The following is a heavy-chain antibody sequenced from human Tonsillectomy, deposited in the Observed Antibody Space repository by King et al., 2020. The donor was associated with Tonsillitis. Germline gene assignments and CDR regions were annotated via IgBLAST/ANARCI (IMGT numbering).Heavy chain of an antibody. CDR1: GFIFNNYA. CDR2: ISYYGSNK. Sequence: VQLVESGGGVVQPGRSLRLSCAASGFIFNNYALHWVRQAPGKGLEWVAVISYYGSNKYYTDSVKGRFTISRDSSKNTLYLQMNSLRAEDTAVYYCARGPPELRFLDMDVWGTGTTVTVSS. V-gene: IGHV3-30*10. CDR3: ARGPPELRFLDMDV. D-gene: IGHD3-3*01. J-gene: IGHJ6*03.